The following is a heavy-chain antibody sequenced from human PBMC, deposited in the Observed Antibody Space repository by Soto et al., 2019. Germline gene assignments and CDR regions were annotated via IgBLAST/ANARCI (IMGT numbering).Heavy chain of an antibody. D-gene: IGHD3-3*01. CDR3: ARGSRRKITIFGVVIPAEYNWFDP. CDR1: GGSVSSGSYY. V-gene: IGHV4-61*01. CDR2: IYYSGST. Sequence: SETLSLTCTVSGGSVSSGSYYWSWIRQPPGKGLEWIGYIYYSGSTNYNPSLKGRVTISVDTSKNQFSLKLSSVTAADTAVYYCARGSRRKITIFGVVIPAEYNWFDPWGQGTLVTVSS. J-gene: IGHJ5*02.